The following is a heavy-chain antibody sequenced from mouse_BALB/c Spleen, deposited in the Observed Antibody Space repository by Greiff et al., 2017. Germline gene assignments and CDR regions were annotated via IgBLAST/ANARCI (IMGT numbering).Heavy chain of an antibody. V-gene: IGHV1-87*01. J-gene: IGHJ3*01. CDR3: ARYYDYGAY. CDR2: IYPGDGDT. D-gene: IGHD2-4*01. Sequence: QVQLQQSGAELARPGASVKLSCKASGYTFTSYWMQWVKQRPGQGLEWIGAIYPGDGDTRYTQKFKGKATLTADKSSSTAYMQLSSLASEDSAVYYCARYYDYGAYWGQGTLVTVSA. CDR1: GYTFTSYW.